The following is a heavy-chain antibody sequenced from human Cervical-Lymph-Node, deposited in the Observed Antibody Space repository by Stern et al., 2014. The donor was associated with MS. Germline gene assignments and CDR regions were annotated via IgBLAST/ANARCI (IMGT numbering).Heavy chain of an antibody. J-gene: IGHJ4*01. Sequence: ESGPTLVKPTQTLTLTCTFSGFSLSTSGVGVGWIRHPPGKALEWLALIYWTDDRRYSPSLKSRLTITKDTSKNQVVLTMTNMDPVDTATYYCAHDYHDILTGYYNSRFASWGHGTLVTVSS. CDR3: AHDYHDILTGYYNSRFAS. CDR1: GFSLSTSGVG. D-gene: IGHD3-9*01. CDR2: IYWTDDR. V-gene: IGHV2-5*01.